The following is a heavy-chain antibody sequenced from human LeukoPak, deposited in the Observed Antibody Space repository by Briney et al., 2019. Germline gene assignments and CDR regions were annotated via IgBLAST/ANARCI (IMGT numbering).Heavy chain of an antibody. CDR2: ISAYNGNT. CDR1: GYTFTSYG. D-gene: IGHD3-10*02. Sequence: VASVKVSCKASGYTFTSYGISWVRQAPGQGLEWMGWISAYNGNTNYAQKLQGRVTMTTDTSTSTASMELRSLRSDDPAVYYCARDFVRSYVYYSYGMAVWGQGSTVTVSS. J-gene: IGHJ6*02. CDR3: ARDFVRSYVYYSYGMAV. V-gene: IGHV1-18*01.